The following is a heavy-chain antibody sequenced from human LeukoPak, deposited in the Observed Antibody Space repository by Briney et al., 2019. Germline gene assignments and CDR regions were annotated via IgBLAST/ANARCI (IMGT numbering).Heavy chain of an antibody. CDR1: GYSFTSYW. Sequence: GESLKISCKGSGYSFTSYWIGWVRQMPGKGLEWMGIIYPGDSDTRYSPSFQGQVTISADKSISTAYLQWGSLKASDTAMYYCARLKGIAVAGKGPIDYWGQGTLVTVSS. D-gene: IGHD6-19*01. CDR2: IYPGDSDT. J-gene: IGHJ4*02. CDR3: ARLKGIAVAGKGPIDY. V-gene: IGHV5-51*01.